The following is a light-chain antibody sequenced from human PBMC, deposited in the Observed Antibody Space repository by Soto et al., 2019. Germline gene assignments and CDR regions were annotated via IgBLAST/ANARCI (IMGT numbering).Light chain of an antibody. CDR1: QSVSDSH. Sequence: EIVLTQSPGTLSLSPGERATLSCRASQSVSDSHLAWYHQKPGQPPRLLIYGASNRATGIPDRFSGRGSGTDFTLTISRLEPEDSATYYCHRYDRSPIFTFGPGTKVDV. CDR2: GAS. V-gene: IGKV3-20*01. J-gene: IGKJ3*01. CDR3: HRYDRSPIFT.